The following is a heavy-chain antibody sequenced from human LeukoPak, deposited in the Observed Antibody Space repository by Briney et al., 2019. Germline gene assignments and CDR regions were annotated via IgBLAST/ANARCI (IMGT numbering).Heavy chain of an antibody. V-gene: IGHV4-61*02. CDR3: ARFPGSAEYRHYYYMDV. CDR2: IYTSGST. CDR1: GGSISSGNY. J-gene: IGHJ6*03. D-gene: IGHD2-15*01. Sequence: SETLSLTCTVSGGSISSGNYWSWIRQPAGKGLEWIGRIYTSGSTNYNPSLKSRVTVSVDTSKNQFSLKLSSVTAADTAVYYCARFPGSAEYRHYYYMDVWGKGTTVTVSS.